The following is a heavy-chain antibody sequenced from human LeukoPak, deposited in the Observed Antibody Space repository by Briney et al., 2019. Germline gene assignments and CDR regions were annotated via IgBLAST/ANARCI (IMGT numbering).Heavy chain of an antibody. V-gene: IGHV4-59*08. CDR1: GGSISSYY. CDR2: IYYSGST. Sequence: PSETLSLTCTVSGGSISSYYWSWIRQPPGKGLEWIGYIYYSGSTNYNPSLKSRVTISVDTSKNQFSLKLSSVTAADTAVYYCARHRGRTYFDYWGQGTLVTVSS. J-gene: IGHJ4*02. D-gene: IGHD1-7*01. CDR3: ARHRGRTYFDY.